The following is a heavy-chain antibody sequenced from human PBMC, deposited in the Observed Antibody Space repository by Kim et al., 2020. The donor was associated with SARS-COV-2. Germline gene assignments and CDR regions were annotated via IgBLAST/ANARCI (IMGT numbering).Heavy chain of an antibody. D-gene: IGHD3-9*01. J-gene: IGHJ4*02. V-gene: IGHV3-11*06. Sequence: SVKCRFTISRDNAKNSLYLQMNSLRAENTAVYYCARDLKLRYFDWLFFDYWGQGTLVTVSS. CDR3: ARDLKLRYFDWLFFDY.